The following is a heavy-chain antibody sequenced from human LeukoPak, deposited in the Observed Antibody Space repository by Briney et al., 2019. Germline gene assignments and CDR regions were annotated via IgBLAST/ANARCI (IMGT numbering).Heavy chain of an antibody. V-gene: IGHV1-46*01. CDR1: GYTFTSYY. D-gene: IGHD3-10*01. CDR3: ARDPAMVRGGDYYGMGV. CDR2: INPSGGST. J-gene: IGHJ6*04. Sequence: ASVKVSCTASGYTFTSYYMHWVRQAPGQGLEWMGIINPSGGSTSYAQKFQGRVTMTRDTSTSTVYMELSSLRSEDTAVYYCARDPAMVRGGDYYGMGVWGKGTTVTVSS.